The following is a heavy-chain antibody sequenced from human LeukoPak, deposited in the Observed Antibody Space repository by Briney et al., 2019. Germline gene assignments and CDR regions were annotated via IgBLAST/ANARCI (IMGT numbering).Heavy chain of an antibody. CDR3: AKDRWGAVASFDY. J-gene: IGHJ4*02. Sequence: GGSLRLSCAASGFTFSSYAMHWVRQAPGKGLEWVTFIRNDGSNKYYADSVKGRFTISRDNSKNMLYLQMNSLGTEDTAVYYCAKDRWGAVASFDYWGQGTLVTVSS. CDR2: IRNDGSNK. D-gene: IGHD6-19*01. V-gene: IGHV3-30*02. CDR1: GFTFSSYA.